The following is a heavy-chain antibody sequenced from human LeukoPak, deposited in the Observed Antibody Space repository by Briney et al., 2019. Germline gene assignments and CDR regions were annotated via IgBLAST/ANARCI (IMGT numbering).Heavy chain of an antibody. CDR1: GFTFRSYG. D-gene: IGHD5-18*01. V-gene: IGHV3-30*02. Sequence: GGSLRLSCAASGFTFRSYGMNWVRQAPGKGLEWVAFIRYDAINKYYVDSVKGRFTISRDNSKNNLYLQMNRLRTDDTAVYYCAKDLAAVQVSLRSPLDSWGQGTLVTVSS. J-gene: IGHJ4*02. CDR3: AKDLAAVQVSLRSPLDS. CDR2: IRYDAINK.